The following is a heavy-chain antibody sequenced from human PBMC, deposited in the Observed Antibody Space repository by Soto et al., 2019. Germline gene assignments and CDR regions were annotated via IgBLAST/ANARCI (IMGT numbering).Heavy chain of an antibody. CDR3: ARDLGGAGSY. Sequence: AQLVESGGGLVQPGGSLRLSCAASGFTFSNYWMHWVRQVPGQGPLWVSRLNRAGSRTDYADSVRGRFTIFRDNARNTLYLQMNSLRAEDTAMYYCARDLGGAGSYWGQGTLVTVSS. D-gene: IGHD1-26*01. CDR1: GFTFSNYW. V-gene: IGHV3-74*01. J-gene: IGHJ4*02. CDR2: LNRAGSRT.